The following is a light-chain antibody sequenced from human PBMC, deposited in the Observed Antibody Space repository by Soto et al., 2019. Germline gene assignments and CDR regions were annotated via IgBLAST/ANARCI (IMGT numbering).Light chain of an antibody. CDR3: QSYDSSLSGWV. J-gene: IGLJ3*02. CDR1: SYNIGAGYD. Sequence: QAVVTQPPSVSGAPGQRVTISCTGSSYNIGAGYDVHWYQQLPGTAPKLLIYGNNNRPSGVPDRFSGSKSGTSASLAITGLQAEDEADYYCQSYDSSLSGWVFGGGTKVTVL. CDR2: GNN. V-gene: IGLV1-40*01.